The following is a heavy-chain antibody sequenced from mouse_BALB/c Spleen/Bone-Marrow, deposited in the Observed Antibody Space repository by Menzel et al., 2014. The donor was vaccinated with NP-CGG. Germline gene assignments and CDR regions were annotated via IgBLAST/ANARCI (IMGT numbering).Heavy chain of an antibody. J-gene: IGHJ2*01. Sequence: EVKLVESGGGLVQPGGSLRLSCATSGFTFTDYYMNWVRQPPGKALEWLGFIRNKANGYTTEYSASVKSRFTISRDNSQNILYLQMNTLRADDSATYYCARDKGCVFFGYWGQGTTLTVSS. V-gene: IGHV7-3*02. CDR2: IRNKANGYTT. CDR1: GFTFTDYY. CDR3: ARDKGCVFFGY.